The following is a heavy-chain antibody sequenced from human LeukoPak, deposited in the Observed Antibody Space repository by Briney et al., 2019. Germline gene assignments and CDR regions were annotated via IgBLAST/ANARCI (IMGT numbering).Heavy chain of an antibody. CDR3: AKDRGSSIRDLYFQH. Sequence: GGSLRLSCAASGFTFSSYSMNWVRQAPGKGLEWVSSISSSSSYIYYADSVKGRFTISRDNSKNTLYLQMNSLRAEDTAVYYCAKDRGSSIRDLYFQHWGQGTLVTVSS. J-gene: IGHJ1*01. D-gene: IGHD6-6*01. CDR2: ISSSSSYI. V-gene: IGHV3-21*04. CDR1: GFTFSSYS.